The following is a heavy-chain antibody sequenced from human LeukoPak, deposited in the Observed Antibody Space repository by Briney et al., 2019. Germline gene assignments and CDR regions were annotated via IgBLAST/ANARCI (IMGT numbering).Heavy chain of an antibody. CDR3: ARDSEDYYYYMDV. CDR1: GFTFSSNG. Sequence: GRSLRLSCAASGFTFSSNGMHWVRQAPGKGLEWVAVISYDGSNKYYADSVKGRFTISRDNSKNTLYLQMNSLRAEDTAVYYCARDSEDYYYYMDVWGKGTTVTVSS. V-gene: IGHV3-30*03. J-gene: IGHJ6*03. CDR2: ISYDGSNK. D-gene: IGHD1-14*01.